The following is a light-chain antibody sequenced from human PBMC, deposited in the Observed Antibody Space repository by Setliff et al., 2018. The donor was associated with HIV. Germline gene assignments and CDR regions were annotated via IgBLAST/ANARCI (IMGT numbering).Light chain of an antibody. V-gene: IGLV2-14*01. Sequence: QSALTQPASVSGSPGQSITISCTGTSSDVGGYNYVSWYQQHPGKAPKLMIYEVSNRPSWISNRFSGSKSGNTASLTISGLQAEDEADYYCSSYTITSTPYVIGTGTKVTVL. CDR3: SSYTITSTPYV. CDR2: EVS. J-gene: IGLJ1*01. CDR1: SSDVGGYNY.